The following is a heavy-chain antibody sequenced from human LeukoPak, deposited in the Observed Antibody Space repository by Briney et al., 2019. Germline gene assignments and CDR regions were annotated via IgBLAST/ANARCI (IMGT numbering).Heavy chain of an antibody. Sequence: PGGSLRLSCAASGFTFGSYSMNWVRQAPGKGLEWVSSISSSSSYIYYADSVKGRFTTSRDNAKNSLYLQMNSLRAEDTAVYYCARRWLVQAFDIWGQGTMVTVSS. CDR1: GFTFGSYS. D-gene: IGHD6-19*01. CDR2: ISSSSSYI. V-gene: IGHV3-21*01. CDR3: ARRWLVQAFDI. J-gene: IGHJ3*02.